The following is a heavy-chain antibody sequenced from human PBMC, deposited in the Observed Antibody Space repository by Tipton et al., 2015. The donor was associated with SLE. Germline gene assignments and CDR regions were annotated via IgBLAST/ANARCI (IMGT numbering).Heavy chain of an antibody. CDR1: GGSFTGYS. CDR3: ARGGARFDGDYWE. Sequence: TLSLTCAVHGGSFTGYSWNWIRQSPGKGLEWIGGVDHDRNTIFNPSLKSRLAASLDPSNNQFSLRLTSVTAADTAVYYCARGGARFDGDYWEWGQGTLVTVSS. D-gene: IGHD4-17*01. J-gene: IGHJ4*02. V-gene: IGHV4-34*01. CDR2: VDHDRNT.